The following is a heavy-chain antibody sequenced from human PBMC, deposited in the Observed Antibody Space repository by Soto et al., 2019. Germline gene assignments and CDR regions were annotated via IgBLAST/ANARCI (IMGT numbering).Heavy chain of an antibody. CDR1: GGTFSSYA. D-gene: IGHD3-22*01. J-gene: IGHJ4*02. V-gene: IGHV1-69*13. Sequence: SVKVSCKASGGTFSSYAIRWVRQAPGQGLEWMGGIIPIFGTANYAQKFQGRVTITADESTSTAYMELSSLRSEDTAVYYCAKTYYYDSSGYQNYFDYWGQGTLVTVSS. CDR3: AKTYYYDSSGYQNYFDY. CDR2: IIPIFGTA.